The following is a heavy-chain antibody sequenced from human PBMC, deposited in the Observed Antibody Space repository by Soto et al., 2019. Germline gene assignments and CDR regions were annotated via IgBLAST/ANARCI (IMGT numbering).Heavy chain of an antibody. V-gene: IGHV4-59*01. CDR1: GGSISSYY. CDR2: IYYSGST. CDR3: ARDRIGIGSSADYYYYYGMDV. Sequence: SETLSLTCTVSGGSISSYYWSWIRQPPGKGLEWIGYIYYSGSTNYNPSLKSRVTISVDTSKNQFSLKLSSVTAADTAVYYCARDRIGIGSSADYYYYYGMDVWGQGTTVTVSS. D-gene: IGHD6-6*01. J-gene: IGHJ6*02.